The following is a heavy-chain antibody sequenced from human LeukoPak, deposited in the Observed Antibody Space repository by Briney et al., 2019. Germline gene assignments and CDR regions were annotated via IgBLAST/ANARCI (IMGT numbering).Heavy chain of an antibody. Sequence: GGSLRLSCAASGFTFSSYAMSWVRQAPGKGLEWVANIKQDGSEKYYVDSVKGRFTISRDNAKNSLYLQMNSLRAEDTAVYYCASLFCSGGSCYYYWGQGTLVTVSS. J-gene: IGHJ4*02. D-gene: IGHD2-15*01. CDR3: ASLFCSGGSCYYY. V-gene: IGHV3-7*01. CDR1: GFTFSSYA. CDR2: IKQDGSEK.